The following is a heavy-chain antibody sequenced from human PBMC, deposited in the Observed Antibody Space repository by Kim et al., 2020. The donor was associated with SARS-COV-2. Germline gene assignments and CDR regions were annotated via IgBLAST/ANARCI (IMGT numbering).Heavy chain of an antibody. CDR2: ISWNSGSI. D-gene: IGHD6-19*01. Sequence: GGSLRLSCTASGFSFGDYALHWVRQAPGKGLEWVSCISWNSGSIGYADSVKGRFTFSRTNAKNSPYLQMTSLRAEDTALYSCADDSSWDSSGWYFFDYWG. J-gene: IGHJ4*01. V-gene: IGHV3-9*01. CDR1: GFSFGDYA. CDR3: ADDSSWDSSGWYFFDY.